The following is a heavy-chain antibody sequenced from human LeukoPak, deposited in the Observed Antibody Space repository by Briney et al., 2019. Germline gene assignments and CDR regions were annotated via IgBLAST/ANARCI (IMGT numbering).Heavy chain of an antibody. V-gene: IGHV3-23*01. CDR2: ISGSGGST. J-gene: IGHJ4*02. CDR1: EFTFSSYA. Sequence: GGSLRLSCAASEFTFSSYAMSWVRQAPGKGLEWVSAISGSGGSTYYADSVKGRFTISRDNSKNTLYLQMNSLRAEDTAVYYCAKDHGDIVVVPAAGPFDYWGQGTLVTVSS. D-gene: IGHD2-2*01. CDR3: AKDHGDIVVVPAAGPFDY.